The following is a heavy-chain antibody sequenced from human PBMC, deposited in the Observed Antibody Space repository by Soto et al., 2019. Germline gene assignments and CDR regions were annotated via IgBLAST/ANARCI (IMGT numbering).Heavy chain of an antibody. D-gene: IGHD3-10*01. CDR3: ERVGPYDSGSYMLRHNWFDP. CDR2: IYSGGAT. J-gene: IGHJ5*02. Sequence: PGGSLRLSCAAAGFSVSTSHMNWVRQTPGKGLEWVSVIYSGGATYYAASVKGRFTISRDKSKNTVYLQMNSLRAEDTAVYYCERVGPYDSGSYMLRHNWFDPWGQGTLVTVSS. CDR1: GFSVSTSH. V-gene: IGHV3-53*01.